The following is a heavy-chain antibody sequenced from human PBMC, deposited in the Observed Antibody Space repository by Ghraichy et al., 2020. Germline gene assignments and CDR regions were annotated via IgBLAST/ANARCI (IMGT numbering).Heavy chain of an antibody. CDR1: GFIVSSNY. J-gene: IGHJ4*02. V-gene: IGHV3-53*01. CDR3: ARDLQLPPVSTN. CDR2: IYPGGAT. Sequence: GGSLRLSCAASGFIVSSNYMSWVRQAPGKGLEWVSVIYPGGATYYADSVKGRFTVSRDEFENTLFLQMSSLRVEDTAVYYCARDLQLPPVSTNWGQGTLVTVSS. D-gene: IGHD5-24*01.